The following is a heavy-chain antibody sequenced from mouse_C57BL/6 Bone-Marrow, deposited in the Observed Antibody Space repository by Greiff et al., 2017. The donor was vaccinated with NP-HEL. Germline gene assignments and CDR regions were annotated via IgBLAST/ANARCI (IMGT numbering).Heavy chain of an antibody. V-gene: IGHV5-6*01. Sequence: EVKLMESGGDLVKPGGSLKLSCAASGFTFSSYGMSWVRQTPDKRLEWVATISSGGSCTYYPDSVKGRFTLSRDTAKSTLYLQQRSLQSEDKAMYCCASPYDYCVAWLAYWRQGTLVTVSA. CDR2: ISSGGSCT. CDR3: ASPYDYCVAWLAY. J-gene: IGHJ3*01. D-gene: IGHD2-4*01. CDR1: GFTFSSYG.